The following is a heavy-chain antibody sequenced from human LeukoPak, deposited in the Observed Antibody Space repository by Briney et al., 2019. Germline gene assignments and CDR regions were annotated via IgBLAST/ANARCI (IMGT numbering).Heavy chain of an antibody. Sequence: SETLSLTCTVSGGSISSSYYWDWIRQPPGKGLEWIGSIYYSGSTYYNPSLKSRVIISVDTSKNQFSLKLSSVTAADTAVYYCATNIGTITMIVVGPGAFDIWGQGTMVTVSS. D-gene: IGHD3-22*01. J-gene: IGHJ3*02. CDR1: GGSISSSYY. CDR2: IYYSGST. V-gene: IGHV4-39*01. CDR3: ATNIGTITMIVVGPGAFDI.